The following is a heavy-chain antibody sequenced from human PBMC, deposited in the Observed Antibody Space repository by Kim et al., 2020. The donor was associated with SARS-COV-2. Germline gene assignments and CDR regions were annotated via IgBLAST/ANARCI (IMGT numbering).Heavy chain of an antibody. J-gene: IGHJ4*02. Sequence: GGSLRLSCEASGFSFSSYSMNWVRQAPGKGLEWISYLSSSTSTVYYADSVKGRFTISRDNAKNSLYLQMNSLRTEDTAVYYCARRMMSAKSPFDFWGQGTLVTFSS. V-gene: IGHV3-48*04. CDR3: ARRMMSAKSPFDF. CDR2: LSSSTSTV. CDR1: GFSFSSYS. D-gene: IGHD3-16*01.